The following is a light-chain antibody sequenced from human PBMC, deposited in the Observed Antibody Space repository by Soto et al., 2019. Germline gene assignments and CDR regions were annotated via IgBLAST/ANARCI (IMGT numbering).Light chain of an antibody. CDR3: QQYDSYWT. CDR2: EAS. J-gene: IGKJ1*01. CDR1: HSISSS. Sequence: DIQMTQSPSTLSASIGDRVTITCRASHSISSSLAWYQQKPGKAPKVLIYEASNLQRGVPPMFSGDGCRTDFTLTSSSVQPDDFATYYCQQYDSYWTFGQGTKVEIK. V-gene: IGKV1-5*03.